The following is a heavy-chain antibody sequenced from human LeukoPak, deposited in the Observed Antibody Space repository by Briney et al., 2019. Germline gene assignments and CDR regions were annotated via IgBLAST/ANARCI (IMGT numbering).Heavy chain of an antibody. V-gene: IGHV3-30*18. D-gene: IGHD3-9*01. Sequence: PGGSLRLSCAASGFTFSSFGMHWVRQAPGKGLQWVAVISYDGSNKYYADSVKGRFTISRDNSRDTLYLQMNSLRAEDTAVYYCAKDSHPVLRYFDWFCPLDYWGQGTLVTVSS. CDR2: ISYDGSNK. J-gene: IGHJ4*02. CDR1: GFTFSSFG. CDR3: AKDSHPVLRYFDWFCPLDY.